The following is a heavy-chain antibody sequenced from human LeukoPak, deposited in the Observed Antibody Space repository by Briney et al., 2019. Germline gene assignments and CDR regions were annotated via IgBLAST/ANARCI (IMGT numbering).Heavy chain of an antibody. J-gene: IGHJ4*02. D-gene: IGHD3-22*01. Sequence: PSETLSLTCIVSGGSISSSSYYWGWIRQPPGKGLEWIGSIYNSGNTYYNPSLKSRVTISVDTSKNQFSLKLSSVTAADTAVYYCARERYYYDSSSEGNYWGQGTLVTVSP. CDR3: ARERYYYDSSSEGNY. V-gene: IGHV4-39*01. CDR2: IYNSGNT. CDR1: GGSISSSSYY.